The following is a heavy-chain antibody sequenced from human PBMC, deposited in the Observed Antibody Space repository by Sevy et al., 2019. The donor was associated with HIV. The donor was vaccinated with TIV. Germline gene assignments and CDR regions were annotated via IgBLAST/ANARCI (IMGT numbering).Heavy chain of an antibody. CDR1: GFSFSWYW. Sequence: GGSLRLSCAASGFSFSWYWMSWVRQTPEKGLEWVANIRQDGSEKYHLDSVKGRFTISRDNAKNSLYLQMSSLRAEDSSVYFCARVSSIYYDRGYFYAMDVWGQGTTVTVSS. D-gene: IGHD3-22*01. J-gene: IGHJ6*02. CDR2: IRQDGSEK. CDR3: ARVSSIYYDRGYFYAMDV. V-gene: IGHV3-7*01.